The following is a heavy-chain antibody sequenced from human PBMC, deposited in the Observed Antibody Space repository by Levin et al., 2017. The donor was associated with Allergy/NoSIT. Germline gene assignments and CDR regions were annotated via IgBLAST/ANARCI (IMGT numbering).Heavy chain of an antibody. Sequence: GASVKVSCAASGFTFSSYGMQWVRQAPGKGLEWVAYIWDDGSNQDYADSVKGRFTISRDNSKSALNLQMNSLRAEDTAVYYCTRWRGGTSNYYFDFWGQGTLVTVSS. CDR1: GFTFSSYG. CDR2: IWDDGSNQ. CDR3: TRWRGGTSNYYFDF. J-gene: IGHJ4*02. V-gene: IGHV3-33*01. D-gene: IGHD4-23*01.